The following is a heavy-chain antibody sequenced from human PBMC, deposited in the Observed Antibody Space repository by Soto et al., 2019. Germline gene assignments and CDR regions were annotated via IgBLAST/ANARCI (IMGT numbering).Heavy chain of an antibody. CDR2: ISSSGSTI. D-gene: IGHD3-3*01. CDR1: GFTFSDYY. CDR3: ARPHYDFWSGLYYYGMDV. Sequence: GGSLRLSCAASGFTFSDYYMSWIRQAPGKGLEWVSYISSSGSTIYYADSVKGRFTISRDNAKNSLYLQMNSLRAEDTAVYYCARPHYDFWSGLYYYGMDVWGQGTTVTVSS. J-gene: IGHJ6*02. V-gene: IGHV3-11*01.